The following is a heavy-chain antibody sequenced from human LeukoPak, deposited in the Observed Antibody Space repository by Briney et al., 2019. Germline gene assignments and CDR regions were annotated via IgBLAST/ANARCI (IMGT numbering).Heavy chain of an antibody. CDR2: ISYDGNNK. J-gene: IGHJ4*02. D-gene: IGHD2-21*02. V-gene: IGHV3-30-3*01. CDR3: ARGNNVLMVTGCFDY. Sequence: GGSLRLSSAASGFTFSNYDMHWVRQAPGKGLDWVAVISYDGNNKDFADSVKGRFTLSRDNSKNTLYLQMNSLRAEDTAVYYCARGNNVLMVTGCFDYWGQGTLVTVSS. CDR1: GFTFSNYD.